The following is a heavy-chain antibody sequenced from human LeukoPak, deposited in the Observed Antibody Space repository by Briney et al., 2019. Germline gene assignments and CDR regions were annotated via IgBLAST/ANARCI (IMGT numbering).Heavy chain of an antibody. Sequence: GGSLRLSCAASGFTFSDYYMRWIRQAPGKGLEWVSYISSSGSTIYYADSVKGRFTISRDNAKNSLYLQMNSLRAEDTAVYYCARDPPKYSYGYYYYYYGMDVWGQGTTVTVSS. CDR2: ISSSGSTI. V-gene: IGHV3-11*01. D-gene: IGHD5-18*01. CDR3: ARDPPKYSYGYYYYYYGMDV. CDR1: GFTFSDYY. J-gene: IGHJ6*02.